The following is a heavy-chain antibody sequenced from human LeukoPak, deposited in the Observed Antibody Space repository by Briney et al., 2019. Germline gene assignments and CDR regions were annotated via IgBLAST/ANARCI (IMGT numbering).Heavy chain of an antibody. Sequence: GGSLRLSCAASGFTFRNYWVHWVRQFPGKGLVSVSHLMGGGSSITYVDAVKGRYTISRANAKGTLYLQMNSLRAEDTAVYYCARDRGYSSDVWGQGTAVTVSS. CDR3: ARDRGYSSDV. J-gene: IGHJ6*02. CDR1: GFTFRNYW. V-gene: IGHV3-74*01. CDR2: LMGGGSSI. D-gene: IGHD5-18*01.